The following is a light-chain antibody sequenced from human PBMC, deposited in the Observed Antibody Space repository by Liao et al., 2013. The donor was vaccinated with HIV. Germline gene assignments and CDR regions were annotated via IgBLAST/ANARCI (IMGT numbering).Light chain of an antibody. CDR2: QGD. CDR3: QVWDTSSDHHV. J-gene: IGLJ1*01. Sequence: SYELTQPPSVSVSPGQTASITCSGDKLGDEYASWYQQKPGQSPVLVIYQGDQRPSGIPERFSGSNSGNTATLTISRVEAGDEADYFCQVWDTSSDHHVFGTGTKVTVL. CDR1: KLGDEY. V-gene: IGLV3-1*01.